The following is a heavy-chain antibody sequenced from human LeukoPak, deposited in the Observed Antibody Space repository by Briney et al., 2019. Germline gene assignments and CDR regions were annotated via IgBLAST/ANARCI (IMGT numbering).Heavy chain of an antibody. V-gene: IGHV4-59*01. D-gene: IGHD5-24*01. CDR3: ARLRSGYNVFDS. Sequence: SETLSLTCTVSGGSISNYYWNWIRQSPGKGLEWIGYIYYSGSTSYNPSLKSRATISVDTSKNQFTLNLSSVTAADTAVYHCARLRSGYNVFDSWGQGTLVTVSS. CDR1: GGSISNYY. CDR2: IYYSGST. J-gene: IGHJ4*02.